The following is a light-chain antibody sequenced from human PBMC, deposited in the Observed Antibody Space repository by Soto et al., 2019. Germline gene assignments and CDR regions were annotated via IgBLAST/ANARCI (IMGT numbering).Light chain of an antibody. CDR3: QQYGGSRWT. Sequence: EIVLTQSPGTLSLSPGERATLSCRASQSVSSTYLAWYQQKPGQAPRLLIYGASNRATGIPDRFSGSGSGTEFTLTISRREPEDFAVYYCQQYGGSRWTFGQGTRVDI. V-gene: IGKV3-20*01. CDR1: QSVSSTY. CDR2: GAS. J-gene: IGKJ1*01.